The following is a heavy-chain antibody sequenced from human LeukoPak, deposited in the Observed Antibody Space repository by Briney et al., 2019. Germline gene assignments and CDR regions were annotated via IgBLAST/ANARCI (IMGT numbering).Heavy chain of an antibody. D-gene: IGHD1-26*01. CDR3: ARRARVGSYYYGMDV. CDR1: GGSISSYY. V-gene: IGHV4-59*08. Sequence: PSETLSLTCTASGGSISSYYWSWIRQPPGKGLEWIGYIYYSGSTNYNPSLKSRVTISVDTSKNQFSLKLSSVTAADTAVYYCARRARVGSYYYGMDVWGQGTTVTISS. J-gene: IGHJ6*02. CDR2: IYYSGST.